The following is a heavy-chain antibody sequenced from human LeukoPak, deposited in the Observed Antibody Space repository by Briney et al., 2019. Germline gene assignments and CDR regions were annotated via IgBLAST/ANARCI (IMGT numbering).Heavy chain of an antibody. V-gene: IGHV4-61*02. Sequence: NPSETLSLTCTVSGGSISSGSYYWSWIRQPAGKGLEWIGRIYTSGSTNYNPSLKSRVTISVDTSKNQFSLKLSSVTAADTAVYYCVREGYCSSTSCLDYWGQGTLVTVSS. CDR2: IYTSGST. J-gene: IGHJ4*02. CDR1: GGSISSGSYY. CDR3: VREGYCSSTSCLDY. D-gene: IGHD2-2*01.